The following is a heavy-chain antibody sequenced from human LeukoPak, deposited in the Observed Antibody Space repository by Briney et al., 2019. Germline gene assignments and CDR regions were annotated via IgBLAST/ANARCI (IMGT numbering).Heavy chain of an antibody. CDR3: AKRPGRFTFGDRDFDY. D-gene: IGHD3-16*01. J-gene: IGHJ4*02. V-gene: IGHV3-23*01. CDR2: FSGSGGST. Sequence: GGSLRLSCAAPGFTFSSYAMSWVRKAQGKGLEWVSAFSGSGGSTYYADSVKGRFTISRDNSKNTLYLQMNSLRAEDTAVYYCAKRPGRFTFGDRDFDYWGQGTLVTVSS. CDR1: GFTFSSYA.